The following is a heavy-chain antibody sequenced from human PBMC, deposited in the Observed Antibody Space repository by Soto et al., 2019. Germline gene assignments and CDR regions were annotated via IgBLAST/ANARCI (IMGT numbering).Heavy chain of an antibody. CDR2: IYYSGIT. CDR3: ARYKSNYYYGMDV. CDR1: GGSISSYY. V-gene: IGHV4-59*01. J-gene: IGHJ6*02. D-gene: IGHD1-20*01. Sequence: SETLSLTCTVSGGSISSYYWIWIRQPPGKGLEWIGYIYYSGITNYNPSLKSRVTISVDTSKNQFSLKLSSVTAADTAVYYCARYKSNYYYGMDVWVQGTTVTVSS.